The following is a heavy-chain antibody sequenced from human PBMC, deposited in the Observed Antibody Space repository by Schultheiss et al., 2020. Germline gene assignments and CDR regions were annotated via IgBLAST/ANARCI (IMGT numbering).Heavy chain of an antibody. V-gene: IGHV3-23*01. CDR3: AKVTQQWRGGQYYFDY. J-gene: IGHJ4*02. Sequence: GESLKISCAASGFTFSSYAMSWVRQAPGKGLEWVSAISGSGGSSYYADSVKGRFTISRDNSKNTYLQMNSLRAEDTAVYYCAKVTQQWRGGQYYFDYWGQGTLVNVYS. CDR1: GFTFSSYA. CDR2: ISGSGGSS. D-gene: IGHD6-19*01.